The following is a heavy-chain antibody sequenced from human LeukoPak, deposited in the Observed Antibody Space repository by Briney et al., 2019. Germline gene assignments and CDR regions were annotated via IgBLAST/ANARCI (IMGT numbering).Heavy chain of an antibody. D-gene: IGHD5-18*01. V-gene: IGHV3-30*18. CDR3: AKSRYNGGYSYGFIFDY. J-gene: IGHJ4*02. CDR1: GFTFSSYG. Sequence: GGSLRLSCVGAGFTFSSYGMHWVRQAPGKGLEWVAVISCDGSNKYYADSVKGRFTISRDNSKNTLYLQMNSLRAEDTAVYYCAKSRYNGGYSYGFIFDYWGQGTLVTVSS. CDR2: ISCDGSNK.